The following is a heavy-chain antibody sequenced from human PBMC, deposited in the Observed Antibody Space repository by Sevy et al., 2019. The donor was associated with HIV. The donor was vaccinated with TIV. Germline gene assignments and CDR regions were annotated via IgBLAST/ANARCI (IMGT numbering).Heavy chain of an antibody. D-gene: IGHD6-13*01. V-gene: IGHV1-18*01. CDR3: ARDPFRSIAAAGYYYYGMDV. CDR2: ISAYNGNT. Sequence: ASVKVSCKASGYTFTSYGISWVRQAPGQGLEWMGWISAYNGNTNYAQKLQGRVTMTTDTSTSTAYMELRSLRSDDTAVYYCARDPFRSIAAAGYYYYGMDVWGQGTTVTVSS. J-gene: IGHJ6*02. CDR1: GYTFTSYG.